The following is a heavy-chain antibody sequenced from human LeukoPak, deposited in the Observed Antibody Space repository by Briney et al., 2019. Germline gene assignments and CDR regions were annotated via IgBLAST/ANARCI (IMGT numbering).Heavy chain of an antibody. CDR2: MNPNSSNT. D-gene: IGHD2-2*01. CDR1: GYTFTSYD. V-gene: IGHV1-8*01. Sequence: ASLKVSCKAAGYTFTSYDINWVRQATGQGLEWRGWMNPNSSNTGYAQKFQGRVTMTRNTSLSTAYTELSSLRSEDTAVYYCARGIVVPAAMQSWFDPWGQGTLVTVSS. J-gene: IGHJ5*02. CDR3: ARGIVVPAAMQSWFDP.